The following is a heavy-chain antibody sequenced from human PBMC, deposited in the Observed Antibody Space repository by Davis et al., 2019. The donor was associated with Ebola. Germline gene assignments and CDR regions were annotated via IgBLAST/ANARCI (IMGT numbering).Heavy chain of an antibody. CDR3: ARGYYGEGYYFDY. CDR1: GFTVSSNY. CDR2: IYSGGST. J-gene: IGHJ4*02. D-gene: IGHD4-17*01. V-gene: IGHV3-53*01. Sequence: GGSLRLSCAASGFTVSSNYMSWVRQAPGKGLEWVSVIYSGGSTYYADSVKGRFTISRDNSKNTLYLQMNSLRAEDTAVYYCARGYYGEGYYFDYWGQGTLVTVSS.